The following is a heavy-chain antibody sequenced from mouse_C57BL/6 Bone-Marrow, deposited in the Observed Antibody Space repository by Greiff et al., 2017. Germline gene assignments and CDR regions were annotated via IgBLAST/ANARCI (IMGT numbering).Heavy chain of an antibody. CDR1: GYTFTSSW. CDR3: ARWSYYGYDGPCWYFDV. CDR2: IDPSDSYT. J-gene: IGHJ1*03. Sequence: VQLQQPGAELVMPGASVKLSCKASGYTFTSSWMHWVKQRPGQGLEWIGEIDPSDSYTNYNQKFKGKSTLTVDKSSSTAYMQLSSLTSEDSAVYYCARWSYYGYDGPCWYFDVWGTGTTVTVSS. D-gene: IGHD2-2*01. V-gene: IGHV1-69*01.